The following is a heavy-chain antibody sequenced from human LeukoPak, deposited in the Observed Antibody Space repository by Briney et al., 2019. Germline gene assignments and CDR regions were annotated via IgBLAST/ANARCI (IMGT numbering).Heavy chain of an antibody. J-gene: IGHJ6*02. V-gene: IGHV3-21*01. CDR3: ARVGAVAGTYYYYYGMDV. Sequence: PGGSLRLSCAASGFTFSSYSMNWVRQAPGKGLEWVSSISSSSSYIYYADSVKGRFTISRDNAKNSLYLQMNSLRAEDTAVYYCARVGAVAGTYYYYYGMDVWGQGTTVTVSS. D-gene: IGHD6-19*01. CDR1: GFTFSSYS. CDR2: ISSSSSYI.